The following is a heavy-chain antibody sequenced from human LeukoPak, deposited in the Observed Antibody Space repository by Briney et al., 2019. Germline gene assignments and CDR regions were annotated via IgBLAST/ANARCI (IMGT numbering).Heavy chain of an antibody. V-gene: IGHV3-73*01. CDR2: IRSKANSYAT. Sequence: PGGSLRLSCAASGFTFSGSAMHWVRQASGKGLEWVGRIRSKANSYATAYAASVKGRFTISRDDSKNTAYLQMNSLKTEDTAVYYCTRTPLDYDILTGIKAFDYWGQGTLVTVSS. J-gene: IGHJ4*02. CDR1: GFTFSGSA. CDR3: TRTPLDYDILTGIKAFDY. D-gene: IGHD3-9*01.